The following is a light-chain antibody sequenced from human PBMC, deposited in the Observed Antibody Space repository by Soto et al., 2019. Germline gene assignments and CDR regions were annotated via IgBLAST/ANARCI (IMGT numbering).Light chain of an antibody. CDR1: QSVTSTY. CDR2: GAS. Sequence: EIVLTQSPGTLSSSPGERATLSCRASQSVTSTYLAWYQQKPGQAPRILIYGASSRAAGIPDRFSGSGSETDFTLTISRLEPDDFAVYYCQQYGRSLLTFGGGTNLHIK. V-gene: IGKV3-20*01. J-gene: IGKJ4*01. CDR3: QQYGRSLLT.